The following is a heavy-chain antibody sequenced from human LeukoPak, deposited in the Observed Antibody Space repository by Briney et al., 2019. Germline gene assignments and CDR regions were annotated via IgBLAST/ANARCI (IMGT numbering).Heavy chain of an antibody. CDR1: GFTFSSYA. V-gene: IGHV3-23*01. D-gene: IGHD2-15*01. CDR3: AKRGGYCTGGSCYSYYFDY. CDR2: ISGNDGST. Sequence: GGSLRLACAASGFTFSSYAMRWVRQAPGKGLEWVTIISGNDGSTYYADSVKGRFTISRDNSKNTLYLQMNSLRAEDTAVYYCAKRGGYCTGGSCYSYYFDYWGQGTLVTVSS. J-gene: IGHJ4*02.